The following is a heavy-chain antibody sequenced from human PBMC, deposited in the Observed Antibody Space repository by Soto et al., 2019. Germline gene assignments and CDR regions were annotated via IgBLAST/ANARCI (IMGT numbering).Heavy chain of an antibody. CDR1: GFTFSTYA. V-gene: IGHV3-23*01. Sequence: EVQLLESGGGLVQPGGSLRLSCAASGFTFSTYAMDWVRRAPGMELEWVSAISGSGGSIYSADSVKGRFTISRDNSKNTLYLQMNSLTAEDTAVYYCARQGAGYYFDYWGQGTLVPVSS. D-gene: IGHD3-10*01. CDR2: ISGSGGSI. J-gene: IGHJ4*02. CDR3: ARQGAGYYFDY.